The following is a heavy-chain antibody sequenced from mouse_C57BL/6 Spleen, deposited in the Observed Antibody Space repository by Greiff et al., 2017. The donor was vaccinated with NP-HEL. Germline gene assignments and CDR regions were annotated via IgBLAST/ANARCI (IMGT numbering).Heavy chain of an antibody. D-gene: IGHD2-4*01. Sequence: QVHVKQPGAELVRPGSSVKLSCKASGYTFTSYWMHWVKQRPIQGLEWIGNIDPSDSETHYNQKFKDKATLTVDKSSSTAYMQLSSLTSEDSAVYYCASGVGVDYDYDGGFDYWGQGTTLTVSS. V-gene: IGHV1-52*01. CDR1: GYTFTSYW. CDR2: IDPSDSET. CDR3: ASGVGVDYDYDGGFDY. J-gene: IGHJ2*01.